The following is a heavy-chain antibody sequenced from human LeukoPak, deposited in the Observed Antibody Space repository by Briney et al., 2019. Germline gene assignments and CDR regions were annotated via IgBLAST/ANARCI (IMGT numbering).Heavy chain of an antibody. CDR2: ITPTFGTP. Sequence: SVKVSCKASGGTFSNYAINWVRQAPGQGLEWMGGITPTFGTPNYAQEFQDRVTIAADESSSTAYMELSSLRSEDSAVYHCAREKSIATFDPWGQGTLVTVSS. CDR3: AREKSIATFDP. V-gene: IGHV1-69*13. J-gene: IGHJ5*02. D-gene: IGHD6-6*01. CDR1: GGTFSNYA.